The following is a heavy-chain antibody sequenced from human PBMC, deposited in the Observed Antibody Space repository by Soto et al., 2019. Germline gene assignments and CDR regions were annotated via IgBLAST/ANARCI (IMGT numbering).Heavy chain of an antibody. CDR3: ARVADRADYLYLKY. CDR1: GFTFSSYS. J-gene: IGHJ1*01. V-gene: IGHV3-21*01. CDR2: ISSSSRYI. Sequence: EVQLVESGGGLVKPGGSLRLSCAASGFTFSSYSMNWVRLAPGMGLEWVSSISSSSRYIYYADSVKGRFTISRDNANNTLYLQMTSLRTADTAVYYCARVADRADYLYLKYWRQGTLVTVSS. D-gene: IGHD2-8*01.